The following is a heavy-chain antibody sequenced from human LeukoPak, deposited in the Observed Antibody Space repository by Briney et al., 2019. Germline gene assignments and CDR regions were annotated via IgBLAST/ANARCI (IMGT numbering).Heavy chain of an antibody. J-gene: IGHJ4*02. D-gene: IGHD6-13*01. CDR2: ISSSGSTI. Sequence: GGSLRLSCAASGFTFSDYYMSWIRQAPGKGLEWVSYISSSGSTIYYADSVKGRFTISRDNSKNTLYLQMSSLRAEDAAVYYCAKSGSTSWYLDYWGQGTLVTVSS. CDR3: AKSGSTSWYLDY. CDR1: GFTFSDYY. V-gene: IGHV3-11*01.